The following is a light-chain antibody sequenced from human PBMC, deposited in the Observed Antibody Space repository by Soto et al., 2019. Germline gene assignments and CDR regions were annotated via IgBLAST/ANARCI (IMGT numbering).Light chain of an antibody. Sequence: EVVMTQSPATLSMSPGERATLSCWASQSVSTELAWFQQQHGQSPRLLISSASIRATGISARFSASGSGTDFTLIISSLQPEYFAVYYCLQYEKCPCTFCQGTNLQIK. CDR2: SAS. V-gene: IGKV3D-15*01. J-gene: IGKJ2*02. CDR3: LQYEKCPCT. CDR1: QSVSTE.